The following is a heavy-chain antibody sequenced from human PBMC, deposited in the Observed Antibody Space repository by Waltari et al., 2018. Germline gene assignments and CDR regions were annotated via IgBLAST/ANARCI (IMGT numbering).Heavy chain of an antibody. Sequence: QVRLQESGPGLAKPSETLSLICDVSGYFISSGYYWAWIRHPPGRGLVWIGSNYHSGVTYYSPSLKRLITLSVDTSKNQFSLKLSSGTAADTAVYYCARELATIFGDVMIPFGGYEIWGHGATVAVSS. CDR3: ARELATIFGDVMIPFGGYEI. CDR2: NYHSGVT. CDR1: GYFISSGYY. J-gene: IGHJ3*02. D-gene: IGHD3-3*01. V-gene: IGHV4-38-2*02.